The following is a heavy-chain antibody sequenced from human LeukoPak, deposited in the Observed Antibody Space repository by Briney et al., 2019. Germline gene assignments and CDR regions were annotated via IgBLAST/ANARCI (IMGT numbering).Heavy chain of an antibody. Sequence: KPSETLSLTCAVYGGSFSGYYWSWIRQPPGKGLEWIGYIYYSGSTNYNPSLKSRVTISVDTSKNQFSLKLSSVTAADTAVYYCARHPDISSPYFDYWGQGTLVTVSS. CDR3: ARHPDISSPYFDY. CDR2: IYYSGST. CDR1: GGSFSGYY. J-gene: IGHJ4*02. D-gene: IGHD6-6*01. V-gene: IGHV4-59*08.